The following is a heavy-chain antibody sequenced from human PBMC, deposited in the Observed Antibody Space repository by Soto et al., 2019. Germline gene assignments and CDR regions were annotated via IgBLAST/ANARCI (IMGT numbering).Heavy chain of an antibody. CDR3: ARRRDGYNFFDY. V-gene: IGHV4-59*01. D-gene: IGHD5-12*01. Sequence: SGTLSLTCTVSGGSISSYYWSWIRQPPGKGLEWIGYIYYSGSTNYNPSLKSRVTISVDTSKNQFSLKLSSVTAADTAVYYCARRRDGYNFFDYWGQGTLVTVSS. CDR2: IYYSGST. CDR1: GGSISSYY. J-gene: IGHJ4*02.